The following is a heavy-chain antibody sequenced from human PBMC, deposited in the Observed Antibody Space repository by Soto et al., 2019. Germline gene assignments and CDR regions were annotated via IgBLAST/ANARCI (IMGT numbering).Heavy chain of an antibody. CDR3: AKSATVPAAIAY. CDR1: GGTFSSYA. CDR2: INAGNGNT. J-gene: IGHJ4*02. D-gene: IGHD2-2*02. Sequence: ASVKVSCKASGGTFSSYAISWVRQAPGQRLEWMGWINAGNGNTKYSQKFQGRVTITRDTSASTAYMELSSLRSEDTAVYYCAKSATVPAAIAYWGQGTLVTVS. V-gene: IGHV1-3*01.